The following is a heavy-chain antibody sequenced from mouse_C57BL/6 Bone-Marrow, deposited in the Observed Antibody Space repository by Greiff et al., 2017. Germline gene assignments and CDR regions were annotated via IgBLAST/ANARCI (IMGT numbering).Heavy chain of an antibody. V-gene: IGHV5-12*01. CDR3: ARHLFDY. J-gene: IGHJ2*01. CDR1: GFTFSDYY. CDR2: ISNGGGST. Sequence: EVKLVESGGGLVQPGGSLKLSCAASGFTFSDYYMYWVRQTPEKRLEWVAYISNGGGSTYYPDTVKGRFTISRDNAKNTLYLQMSRLKSEDTAMYYWARHLFDYWGQGTTLTVSS.